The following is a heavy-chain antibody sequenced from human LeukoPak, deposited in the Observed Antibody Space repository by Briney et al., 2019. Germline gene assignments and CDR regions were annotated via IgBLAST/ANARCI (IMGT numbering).Heavy chain of an antibody. V-gene: IGHV4-61*02. CDR3: ARVDKEMYYDSSDAFDI. D-gene: IGHD3-22*01. CDR1: GDSISSGDYY. Sequence: SETLSLTCTVSGDSISSGDYYWSWIRQPAGKGLEWIGRISSSGSTNYNPSLKSRVTISVDTSKNQFSLKLSSVTAADTAVYYCARVDKEMYYDSSDAFDIWGQGTMVTVSS. CDR2: ISSSGST. J-gene: IGHJ3*02.